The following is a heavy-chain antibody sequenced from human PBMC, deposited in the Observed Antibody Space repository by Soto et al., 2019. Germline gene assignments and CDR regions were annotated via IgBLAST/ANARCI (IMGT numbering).Heavy chain of an antibody. Sequence: SETLSLTCAVSGDSIISIYHWAWIRQPPGRSLEWIASIFHTGTTYYTPSLKSRVTISVDTSKNQFSLRLSSVAAADTAVYYCASYRPCSSTSCYQFDYWGQGTLVTVSS. CDR3: ASYRPCSSTSCYQFDY. D-gene: IGHD2-2*01. J-gene: IGHJ4*02. V-gene: IGHV4-38-2*01. CDR2: IFHTGTT. CDR1: GDSIISIYH.